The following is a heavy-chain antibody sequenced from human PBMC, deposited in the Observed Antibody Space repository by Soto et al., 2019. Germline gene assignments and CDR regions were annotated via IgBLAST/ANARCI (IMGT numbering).Heavy chain of an antibody. CDR1: GYSFTSYW. J-gene: IGHJ6*02. D-gene: IGHD1-1*01. CDR3: ASHNEYYYYYGMDV. Sequence: GESLISCKGSGYSFTSYWISWVRQMPGKGLEWMGRIDPSDSYTNYSPSFQGHVTISADKSISTAYLQWSSLKASDTAMYYCASHNEYYYYYGMDVWGQGTTVTVSS. CDR2: IDPSDSYT. V-gene: IGHV5-10-1*01.